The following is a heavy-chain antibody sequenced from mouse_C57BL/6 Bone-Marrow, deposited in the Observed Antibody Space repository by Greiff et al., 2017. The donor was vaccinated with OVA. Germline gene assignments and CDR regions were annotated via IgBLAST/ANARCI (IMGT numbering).Heavy chain of an antibody. CDR2: IDPSDSYT. CDR3: ARHYDYDQFDY. V-gene: IGHV1-50*01. D-gene: IGHD2-4*01. CDR1: GYTFTSYW. J-gene: IGHJ2*01. Sequence: VQLQQPGAELVKPGASVKLSCKASGYTFTSYWMQWVKQRPGQGLEWIGEIDPSDSYTNYNQKFKGKATLTVDTSSSTAYMQLSSLTSEDSAVYYCARHYDYDQFDYWGQGTTLTVSS.